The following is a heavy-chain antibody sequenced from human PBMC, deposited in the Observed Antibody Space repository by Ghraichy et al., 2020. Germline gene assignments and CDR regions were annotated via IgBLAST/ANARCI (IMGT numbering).Heavy chain of an antibody. J-gene: IGHJ3*02. V-gene: IGHV3-7*03. CDR2: IKIDETEK. CDR1: GFSFRSYW. Sequence: GGSLRLSCAASGFSFRSYWMTWVRQVPGKGLEWVANIKIDETEKYYVGSVKGRFTISRDNAKNSLYLQMNSLRAEDTALYYCGRGGPDNSNYAVDIWGQGTMVTVSS. D-gene: IGHD4-11*01. CDR3: GRGGPDNSNYAVDI.